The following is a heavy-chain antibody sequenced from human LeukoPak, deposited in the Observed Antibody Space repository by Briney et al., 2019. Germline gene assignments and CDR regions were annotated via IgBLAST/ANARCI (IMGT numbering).Heavy chain of an antibody. D-gene: IGHD3-10*01. V-gene: IGHV3-23*01. J-gene: IGHJ4*02. Sequence: GGSLRLSCAASGFTFSSYAMSWVRQAPGKGLEWVSAISGSGGSTYYADSVKGRFTISRDNSKNTLYLQMNSLRAEDTAVYYCANAVGTMVRGVIIIGYFDYWGQGTLVTVSS. CDR1: GFTFSSYA. CDR2: ISGSGGST. CDR3: ANAVGTMVRGVIIIGYFDY.